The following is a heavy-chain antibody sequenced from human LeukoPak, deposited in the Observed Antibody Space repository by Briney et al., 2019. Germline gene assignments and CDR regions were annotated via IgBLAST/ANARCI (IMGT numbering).Heavy chain of an antibody. CDR1: GFTFSNFV. Sequence: PGGSLRLSCAASGFTFSNFVMTWVRQAPGKGLQWVSTIEGSGSTYYADSVRGRFSISRDNSKNTLSLQMNSLRPEDTAVYYCATGTCYGDVLDYWGQGALVTVSS. CDR2: IEGSGST. J-gene: IGHJ4*02. CDR3: ATGTCYGDVLDY. V-gene: IGHV3-23*01. D-gene: IGHD1-26*01.